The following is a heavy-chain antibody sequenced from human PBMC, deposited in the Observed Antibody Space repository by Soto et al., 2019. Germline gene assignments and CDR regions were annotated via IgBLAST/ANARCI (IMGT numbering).Heavy chain of an antibody. J-gene: IGHJ4*02. CDR2: VFGSGGT. V-gene: IGHV4-4*07. Sequence: SETLSLTCIVSRASSSSYFWNWIRQPAGKGLEWIGRVFGSGGTNYNPSLKCRVTMSIDTSNNSFSLKLTSVTAADTAVYFCEKEAETTPGLFDSWGQGTLVTVSS. CDR3: EKEAETTPGLFDS. CDR1: RASSSSYF. D-gene: IGHD1-1*01.